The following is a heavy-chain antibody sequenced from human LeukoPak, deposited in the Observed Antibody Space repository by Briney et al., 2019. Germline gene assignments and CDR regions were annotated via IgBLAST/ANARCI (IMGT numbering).Heavy chain of an antibody. Sequence: WGALRLSCAASGFTFSSYSMKWGRPAPGEGLGWVSYISSSSSTIYYADSVKGRFTISRDNAENSLYLQMNSLRDEDTAVYYCARDFHYGMDVWGQGTTVTVSS. CDR1: GFTFSSYS. CDR3: ARDFHYGMDV. J-gene: IGHJ6*02. CDR2: ISSSSSTI. V-gene: IGHV3-48*02.